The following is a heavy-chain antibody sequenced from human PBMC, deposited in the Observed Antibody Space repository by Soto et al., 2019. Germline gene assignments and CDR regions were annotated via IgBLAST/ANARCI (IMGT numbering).Heavy chain of an antibody. V-gene: IGHV4-34*01. CDR3: ARNGGSTWYYFDS. Sequence: QVQLQQWGAGLLKPSETLSLTCAVNGGSFTGYYGAWIRQSPGKGLEWIGEISHSGRTNYNPSLKSRVTISVETSKNQFSLKVSSVTAADTGMYYCARNGGSTWYYFDSWGQGTVVTVSS. CDR2: ISHSGRT. D-gene: IGHD6-13*01. J-gene: IGHJ4*02. CDR1: GGSFTGYY.